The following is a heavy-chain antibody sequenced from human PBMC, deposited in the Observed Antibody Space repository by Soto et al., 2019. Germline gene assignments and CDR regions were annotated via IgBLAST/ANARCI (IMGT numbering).Heavy chain of an antibody. D-gene: IGHD1-7*01. J-gene: IGHJ4*02. Sequence: SVKVSCKASGGTFSSDGISWVRQAPGQGLEWTGGIIPIFGTANYAQKFQGRVTITADESTSTAYMELSSLRSEDTAVYYCARGYNWNYDALNYFDYWGQGTLVTVSS. CDR3: ARGYNWNYDALNYFDY. V-gene: IGHV1-69*13. CDR2: IIPIFGTA. CDR1: GGTFSSDG.